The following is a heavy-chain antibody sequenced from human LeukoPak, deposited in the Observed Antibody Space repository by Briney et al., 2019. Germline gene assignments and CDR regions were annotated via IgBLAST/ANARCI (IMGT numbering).Heavy chain of an antibody. Sequence: PGGSLRLSCAASGLTFSDYWMHWVRQAPGKGLVWVSRINTDGTSTKYAHSGKGRFTISRDNARNTVYLQMSRLRAEDTAVYYCARARYSYTGIIDYWGQGTLVTVSS. CDR1: GLTFSDYW. D-gene: IGHD5-18*01. CDR3: ARARYSYTGIIDY. J-gene: IGHJ4*02. CDR2: INTDGTST. V-gene: IGHV3-74*01.